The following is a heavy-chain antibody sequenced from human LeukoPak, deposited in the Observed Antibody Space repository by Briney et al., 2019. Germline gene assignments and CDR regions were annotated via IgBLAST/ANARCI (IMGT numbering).Heavy chain of an antibody. J-gene: IGHJ6*03. CDR3: ARGGCSSTSCYTRYYYYYYMDV. Sequence: ASVKVSCKASGGTFSSYAISWVRQAPGQGLEWMGGIIPIFGTANYAQKFQGRVTITTDESTSTAYMELSSLRSEDTAVYYCARGGCSSTSCYTRYYYYYYMDVWGKGTTVTVSS. CDR2: IIPIFGTA. V-gene: IGHV1-69*05. CDR1: GGTFSSYA. D-gene: IGHD2-2*02.